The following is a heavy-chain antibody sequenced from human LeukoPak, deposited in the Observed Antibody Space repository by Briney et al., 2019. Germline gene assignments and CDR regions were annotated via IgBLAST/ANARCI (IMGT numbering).Heavy chain of an antibody. V-gene: IGHV3-23*01. CDR2: ISASAAMT. D-gene: IGHD1-26*01. CDR1: GVTFSSYS. J-gene: IGHJ4*02. CDR3: AKDRSIGTYYTFDH. Sequence: GGSLRLSCAASGVTFSSYSMDWVRQAPGKGLEWVSSISASAAMTYYADSVKGRFTVSRDNSNNRLYLQMSGLTAADTAVYYCAKDRSIGTYYTFDHWGQGTLVTVSS.